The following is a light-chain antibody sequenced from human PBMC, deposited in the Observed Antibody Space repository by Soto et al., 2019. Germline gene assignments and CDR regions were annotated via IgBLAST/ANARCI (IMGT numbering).Light chain of an antibody. V-gene: IGKV3-15*01. CDR2: GAT. J-gene: IGKJ1*01. Sequence: ETVMTQAPATLSVAPGERATLSCRARQSVRSDLAWYQQKPGQAPRLLIFGATTRATSIPARFTGSRSGTEFTLTISSLQSEDFAVYYCQQYNNWPRPFGQGTKVESK. CDR1: QSVRSD. CDR3: QQYNNWPRP.